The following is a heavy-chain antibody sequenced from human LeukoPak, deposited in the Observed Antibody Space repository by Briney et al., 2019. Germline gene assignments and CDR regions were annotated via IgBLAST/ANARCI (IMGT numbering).Heavy chain of an antibody. Sequence: GRSLRLSCTASGFTFGDYAMSWVRQAPGKGLEWVGFIRSKAYGGTTEYAASVKGRFTISRDDYKSIAYLQMNSLKTEDTAVYYCTRGRGYCSGGSCYGYYWGQGTLVTVSS. CDR1: GFTFGDYA. V-gene: IGHV3-49*04. CDR2: IRSKAYGGTT. CDR3: TRGRGYCSGGSCYGYY. D-gene: IGHD2-15*01. J-gene: IGHJ4*02.